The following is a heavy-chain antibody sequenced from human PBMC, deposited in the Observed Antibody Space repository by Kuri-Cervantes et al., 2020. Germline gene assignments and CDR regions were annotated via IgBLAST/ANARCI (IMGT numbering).Heavy chain of an antibody. J-gene: IGHJ4*02. CDR2: IYYSGST. V-gene: IGHV4-59*08. D-gene: IGHD6-19*01. CDR1: GGSISSYY. Sequence: SETLSLTCTASGGSISSYYWSWIRQPPGKGLEWIGYIYYSGSTNYNPSLKSRVTISVDTSKNQFSLELSSVTAADTAVYYCARADGWYGGGDYWGQGTLVTVSS. CDR3: ARADGWYGGGDY.